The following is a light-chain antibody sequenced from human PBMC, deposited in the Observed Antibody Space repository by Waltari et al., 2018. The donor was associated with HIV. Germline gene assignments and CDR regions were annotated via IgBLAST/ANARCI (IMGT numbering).Light chain of an antibody. Sequence: QSALTQPASVSGSPGQSITISCTGTSSDVGGYNLVSWYQQHPGKAPKLLISEGRERPSGTSDLFYSSKSANTASLTISGLQAEDEADYYCCSYAGTRTFVVFGGGTKLTVL. CDR3: CSYAGTRTFVV. J-gene: IGLJ2*01. CDR1: SSDVGGYNL. CDR2: EGR. V-gene: IGLV2-23*03.